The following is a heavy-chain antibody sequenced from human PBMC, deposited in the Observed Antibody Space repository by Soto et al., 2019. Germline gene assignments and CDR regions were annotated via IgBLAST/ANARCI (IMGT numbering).Heavy chain of an antibody. V-gene: IGHV3-30*18. D-gene: IGHD3-3*01. J-gene: IGHJ4*02. Sequence: QVQLVESGGGVVQPGRSLGLSCAASGFSFSAFGMHWVRQAPGKGLEWIAVISNDGKSEHYADSVKGRFTISRDNSKNTFYLQMNSLTVEDTAVYYCAKTITTVGVSSTGRGALLDNWGQGILVSVSS. CDR3: AKTITTVGVSSTGRGALLDN. CDR1: GFSFSAFG. CDR2: ISNDGKSE.